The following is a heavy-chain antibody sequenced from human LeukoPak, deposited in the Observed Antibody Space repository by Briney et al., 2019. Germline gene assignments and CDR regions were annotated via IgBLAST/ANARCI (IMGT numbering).Heavy chain of an antibody. V-gene: IGHV3-23*01. Sequence: GGSLRLSCAASGFTFSSYAMSWVRQAPGKGLEWVSAISGSGGSTYYADSVKGRFTISRDNSKNTLYLQMYSLKTEDTAVYYCTTGPLRINMIVIDYWGQGTLVTVSS. CDR3: TTGPLRINMIVIDY. CDR2: ISGSGGST. CDR1: GFTFSSYA. D-gene: IGHD3-22*01. J-gene: IGHJ4*02.